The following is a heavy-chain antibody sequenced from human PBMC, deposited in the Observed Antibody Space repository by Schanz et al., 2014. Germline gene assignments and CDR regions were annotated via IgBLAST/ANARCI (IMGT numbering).Heavy chain of an antibody. CDR2: MYINSGST. J-gene: IGHJ3*01. Sequence: EVQLVESGGGLIQPGGSLRLSCAASGFTVNTNYMSWVGQAPGKGLEWISSMYINSGSTQYADSVKGRFIISRDSSKNTLFLQMNSLRAEDTAVYFCARDGGRDGYNLAFDVWGQGTLVTVSS. D-gene: IGHD5-12*01. CDR3: ARDGGRDGYNLAFDV. CDR1: GFTVNTNY. V-gene: IGHV3-53*01.